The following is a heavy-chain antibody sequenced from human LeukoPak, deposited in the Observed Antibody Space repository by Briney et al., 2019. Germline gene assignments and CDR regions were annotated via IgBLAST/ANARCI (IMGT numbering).Heavy chain of an antibody. CDR2: INTNAGNP. CDR1: GYTFTDHA. V-gene: IGHV7-4-1*02. J-gene: IGHJ5*02. D-gene: IGHD3-22*01. CDR3: ARGEWLLQA. Sequence: ASVKVSCKASGYTFTDHAMNWVRQAPGQGLEWMGWINTNAGNPTYAQGFTGRFVFSLDTSVSTAYLQISSLKAEDTAVYYCARGEWLLQAWGQGTLVTVSS.